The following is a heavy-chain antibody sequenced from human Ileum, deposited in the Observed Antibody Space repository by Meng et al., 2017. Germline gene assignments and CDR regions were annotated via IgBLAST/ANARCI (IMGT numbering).Heavy chain of an antibody. D-gene: IGHD6-13*01. Sequence: EGQRGGSGGGVVQPGGSLKLSCAASGFSFSDSSMHWVRQASGKGLEWVGHIRSKANNYATAYAASVKGRFTISRDESKNTAYLQMSSLKTEDTAVYYCTRLYSAGWGQGTLVTVSS. J-gene: IGHJ4*02. CDR3: TRLYSAG. CDR2: IRSKANNYAT. V-gene: IGHV3-73*02. CDR1: GFSFSDSS.